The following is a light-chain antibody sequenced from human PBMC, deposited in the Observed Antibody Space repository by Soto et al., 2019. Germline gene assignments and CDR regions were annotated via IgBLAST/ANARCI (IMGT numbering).Light chain of an antibody. CDR3: QQANSFPPWT. CDR2: DAS. J-gene: IGKJ1*01. Sequence: DIQMTQSPSSLSASVGDRVTITCQASQDISNYLNWYQQKPGKAPKLLIYDASNLETGVPSRFSGSGSGTDFTFTISSLQPEDIATYYCQQANSFPPWTFGQGTKVEIK. CDR1: QDISNY. V-gene: IGKV1-33*01.